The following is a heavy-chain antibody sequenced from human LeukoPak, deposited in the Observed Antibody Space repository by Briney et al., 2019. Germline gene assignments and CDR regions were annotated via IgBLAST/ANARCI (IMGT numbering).Heavy chain of an antibody. CDR3: ARKVPAAMYGMDV. D-gene: IGHD2-2*01. CDR1: GGTFSSYA. CDR2: IIPIFGTA. J-gene: IGHJ6*04. Sequence: GASVKVSCKASGGTFSSYAISWVRQAPGQGLELMGGIIPIFGTADYAQKFQGRVTITADESTSTAYMELSSLRSEDTAVYYCARKVPAAMYGMDVWGKGTTVTVSS. V-gene: IGHV1-69*13.